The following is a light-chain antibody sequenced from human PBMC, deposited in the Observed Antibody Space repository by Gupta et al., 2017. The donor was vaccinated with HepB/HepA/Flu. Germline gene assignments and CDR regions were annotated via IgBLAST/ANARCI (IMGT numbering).Light chain of an antibody. V-gene: IGLV3-21*04. CDR2: YDT. J-gene: IGLJ2*01. CDR3: QVWDSSSDHVV. CDR1: NIGSKS. Sequence: SYVLTQPPSVSVAPGKTARTTCGGNNIGSKSVHWYQQKPGQAPALVIYYDTDRPSGIPERFSGSNSGNTATLTISSVEAGDEADYYCQVWDSSSDHVVFGGGTKLTVL.